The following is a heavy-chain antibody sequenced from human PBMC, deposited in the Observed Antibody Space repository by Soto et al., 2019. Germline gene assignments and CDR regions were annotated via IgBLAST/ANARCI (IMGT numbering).Heavy chain of an antibody. CDR1: GFTFSSYG. V-gene: IGHV3-33*01. D-gene: IGHD2-15*01. CDR2: IWYDGSNK. CDR3: AREGYCSGGSCYGLDY. J-gene: IGHJ4*02. Sequence: QVQLVESGGGVVQPGRSLRLSCAASGFTFSSYGMHWVRQAPGKGLEWVAVIWYDGSNKYYADSVKGRFTISRDNSKNTLYLQMNSLRAEDTAVYYCAREGYCSGGSCYGLDYWGQGTLVTVSS.